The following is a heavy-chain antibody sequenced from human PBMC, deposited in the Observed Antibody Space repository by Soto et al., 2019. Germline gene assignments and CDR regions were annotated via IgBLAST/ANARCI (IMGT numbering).Heavy chain of an antibody. CDR3: ASIVVTAPYGMDV. J-gene: IGHJ6*02. Sequence: SVKVSCKASGGTFSSYAISWVRQAPGQGLEWMGGIIPIFGTANYAQKFQGRVTITADESTSTAYMELSSLRSEDTAVYYCASIVVTAPYGMDVWGQGTTVTVSS. CDR2: IIPIFGTA. D-gene: IGHD2-21*02. CDR1: GGTFSSYA. V-gene: IGHV1-69*13.